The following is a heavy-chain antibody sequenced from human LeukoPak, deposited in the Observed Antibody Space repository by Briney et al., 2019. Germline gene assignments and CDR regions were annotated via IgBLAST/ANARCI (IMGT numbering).Heavy chain of an antibody. J-gene: IGHJ4*02. Sequence: GRSLRLSCAASGFTFSSYGMHWVRQAPGKGLEWVAVISYDGSNKYYADSVKGRFTISRDNSKNTLYLQMNSLRAEDTAVYYCAKDVAQLWLRGVNYFDYWGQGTLVTVSS. CDR2: ISYDGSNK. D-gene: IGHD5-18*01. V-gene: IGHV3-30*18. CDR3: AKDVAQLWLRGVNYFDY. CDR1: GFTFSSYG.